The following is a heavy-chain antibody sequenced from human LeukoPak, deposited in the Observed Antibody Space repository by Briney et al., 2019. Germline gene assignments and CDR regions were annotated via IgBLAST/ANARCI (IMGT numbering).Heavy chain of an antibody. D-gene: IGHD3-22*01. CDR2: ISWDGGST. J-gene: IGHJ4*02. CDR1: GFTFDDYT. CDR3: AKGGAPNYYDSSGHHTPFDY. V-gene: IGHV3-43*01. Sequence: GGYLRLSCAASGFTFDDYTMHWVRQAPGKGLEWVSLISWDGGSTYYADSVKGRFTISRDNSKNSLYLQMNSLRTEDTALYYCAKGGAPNYYDSSGHHTPFDYWGQGTLVTVSS.